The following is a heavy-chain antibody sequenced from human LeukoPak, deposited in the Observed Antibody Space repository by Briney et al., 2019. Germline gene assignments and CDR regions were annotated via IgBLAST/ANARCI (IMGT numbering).Heavy chain of an antibody. CDR1: GGTFSSYA. J-gene: IGHJ3*02. D-gene: IGHD3-9*01. V-gene: IGHV1-69*06. Sequence: SVKVSCKASGGTFSSYAISWVRQAPGQGLEWMGGIIPIFGTANYAQKFQGRATITADKSTSTAYMELSSLRSEDTAVYYCASVYYDILTGYHDAFDIWGQGTMVTVSS. CDR3: ASVYYDILTGYHDAFDI. CDR2: IIPIFGTA.